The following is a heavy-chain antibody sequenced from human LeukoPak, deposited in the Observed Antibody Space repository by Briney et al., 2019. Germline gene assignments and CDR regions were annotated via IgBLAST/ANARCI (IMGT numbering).Heavy chain of an antibody. D-gene: IGHD6-13*01. V-gene: IGHV4-31*03. J-gene: IGHJ5*02. CDR1: GGSISSGGYY. CDR3: ARQIAAAGTGWFDP. CDR2: IYYSGST. Sequence: MSSETLSLTCTVSGGSISSGGYYWSWIRQHPGKGLEWIGYIYYSGSTYYNPSLKSRVTISVDTSKNQFSLKLSSVTAADAAVYYCARQIAAAGTGWFDPWGQGTLVTVSS.